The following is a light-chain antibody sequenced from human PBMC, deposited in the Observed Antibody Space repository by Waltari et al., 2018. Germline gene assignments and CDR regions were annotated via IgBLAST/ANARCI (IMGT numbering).Light chain of an antibody. CDR2: DDN. CDR3: CSYAGSYTWV. V-gene: IGLV2-23*01. J-gene: IGLJ3*02. Sequence: SALTQPDSVSGSPGQSITISYTGTNSDAGNYNIISWYQQYPGKAPKVMTYDDNRRPSGVSDRFSGSKSGNTASLTISGVQAEDEADYYCCSYAGSYTWVFGGGTKLTVL. CDR1: NSDAGNYNI.